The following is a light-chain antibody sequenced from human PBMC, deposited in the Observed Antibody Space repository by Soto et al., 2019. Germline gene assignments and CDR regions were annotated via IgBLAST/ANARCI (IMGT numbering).Light chain of an antibody. V-gene: IGLV2-8*01. Sequence: QSAPTQPPSASGSPGQSVTISCTGTSTDVGDYKYVFWYQQHPGKAPKLLIYEVNKRPSGVPDRFSGSKSGNTASLTVSGLQAEDEADYYCSSLAGGTLVFGGGTKLTVL. CDR1: STDVGDYKY. J-gene: IGLJ2*01. CDR3: SSLAGGTLV. CDR2: EVN.